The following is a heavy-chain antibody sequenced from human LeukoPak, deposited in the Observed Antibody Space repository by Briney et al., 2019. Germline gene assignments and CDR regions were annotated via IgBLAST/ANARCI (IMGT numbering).Heavy chain of an antibody. J-gene: IGHJ4*02. CDR2: IYPGDSDT. V-gene: IGHV5-51*01. CDR3: AREKIGSGYDQDLDY. D-gene: IGHD5-12*01. CDR1: GYSFTSYW. Sequence: GESLKISCKGSGYSFTSYWIGWVRQMPGKGLEWMGIIYPGDSDTRYSPSFQGQVTISADKSISTAYLQWSSLKASDTAMYYCAREKIGSGYDQDLDYWGQGTLVTVSS.